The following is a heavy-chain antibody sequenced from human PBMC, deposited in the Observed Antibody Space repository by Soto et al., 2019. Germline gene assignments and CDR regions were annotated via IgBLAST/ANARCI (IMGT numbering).Heavy chain of an antibody. J-gene: IGHJ6*02. CDR3: ARDRKQLANYYYYGMDV. CDR1: GYTFTSYG. D-gene: IGHD6-6*01. CDR2: ISAYNGNT. V-gene: IGHV1-18*01. Sequence: ASVKVSCKASGYTFTSYGISWVRQAPGQGLEWMGWISAYNGNTNYAQKLQGRVTMTTDTSTSTGYMELRSLRSDETAVYYCARDRKQLANYYYYGMDVWGQGTT.